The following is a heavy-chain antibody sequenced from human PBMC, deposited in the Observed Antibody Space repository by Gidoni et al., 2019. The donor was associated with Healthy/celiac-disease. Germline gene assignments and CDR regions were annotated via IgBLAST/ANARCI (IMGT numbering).Heavy chain of an antibody. V-gene: IGHV4-34*01. CDR3: ARGRERRVRGVKNCFDP. J-gene: IGHJ5*02. CDR1: GGSFSGYY. Sequence: QVQLQQWGAGLLKPSETLSLTCAVYGGSFSGYYWSWIRQPPGKGLEWIGEINHSGSTNYNPSLKSRVTISVDTSKNQFSLKLSSVTAADTAVYYCARGRERRVRGVKNCFDPWGQGTLVTVSS. CDR2: INHSGST. D-gene: IGHD3-10*01.